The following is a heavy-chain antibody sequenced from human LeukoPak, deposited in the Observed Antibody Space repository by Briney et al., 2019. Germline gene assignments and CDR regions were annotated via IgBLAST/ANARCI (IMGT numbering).Heavy chain of an antibody. V-gene: IGHV4-34*03. Sequence: PSETLSLACAVYGGSFSGYYWSWIRQPPGKWLGWIGEINHSGSTNYNPSLKSRVTISVDTSKKQFSLKLSSVTAADTAVYYCTCFGSGYFDLWGQGTLVTVSS. J-gene: IGHJ5*02. CDR3: TCFGSGYFDL. D-gene: IGHD3-10*01. CDR1: GGSFSGYY. CDR2: INHSGST.